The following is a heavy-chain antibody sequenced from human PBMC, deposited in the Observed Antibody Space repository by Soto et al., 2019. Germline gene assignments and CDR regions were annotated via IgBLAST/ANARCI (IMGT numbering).Heavy chain of an antibody. Sequence: QVHLVQSGAEVKKPGASVKVSCKASGYTFTSYGITWVRQAPGQGLEWMGWISAHNGNTDYAQKLQGRVIVTRDTSTSKAYMELRSLISDATAVYYCARGRYGDYWGQGALVTVSS. J-gene: IGHJ4*02. CDR3: ARGRYGDY. CDR1: GYTFTSYG. CDR2: ISAHNGNT. D-gene: IGHD1-1*01. V-gene: IGHV1-18*01.